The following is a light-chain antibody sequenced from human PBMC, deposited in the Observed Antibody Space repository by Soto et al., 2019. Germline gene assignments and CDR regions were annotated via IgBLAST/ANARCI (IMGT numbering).Light chain of an antibody. V-gene: IGLV2-11*01. CDR3: CSYAXSYTEV. CDR1: SSDVGGYNY. Sequence: QSALTQPRSVSGSPGQSVTISCTGTSSDVGGYNYVSWYQQHPGKAPKLMIYDVSKRPSGVPDRFSGSKSGNTASLTISGLQAEXEXXYYCCSYAXSYTEVFGGGTKLTVL. J-gene: IGLJ2*01. CDR2: DVS.